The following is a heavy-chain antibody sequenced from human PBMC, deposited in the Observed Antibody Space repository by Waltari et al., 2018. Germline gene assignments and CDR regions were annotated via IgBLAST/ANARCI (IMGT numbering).Heavy chain of an antibody. CDR3: ASAYSSSWYSYYYYYMDV. Sequence: QVQLVQSGAEVKKPGASVKVSCKASGYTFTSYDINWVRQATGQGLEWMGWMNPNSGNTGYAQKFQGRVTMTRNTSISTAYMELSSLRSEDTAVYYCASAYSSSWYSYYYYYMDVWGKGTTVTVSS. D-gene: IGHD6-13*01. CDR1: GYTFTSYD. J-gene: IGHJ6*03. CDR2: MNPNSGNT. V-gene: IGHV1-8*01.